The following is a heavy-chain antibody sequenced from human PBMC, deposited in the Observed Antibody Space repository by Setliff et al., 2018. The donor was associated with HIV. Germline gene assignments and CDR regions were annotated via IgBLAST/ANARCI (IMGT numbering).Heavy chain of an antibody. CDR2: INHSGST. J-gene: IGHJ4*02. CDR1: GGSFSGYY. V-gene: IGHV4-34*01. Sequence: SETLSLTCAVYGGSFSGYYWSWIRQPPGKGLEWIGEINHSGSTNYNPSLKSRVTISVDTSKNQFSLKLSSVTAAETAAYYCARGLRIVLMVYAKFGFDYWGQGTLVTVSS. D-gene: IGHD2-8*01. CDR3: ARGLRIVLMVYAKFGFDY.